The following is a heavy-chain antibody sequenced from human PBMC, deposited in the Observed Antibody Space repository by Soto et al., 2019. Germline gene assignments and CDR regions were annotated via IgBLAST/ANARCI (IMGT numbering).Heavy chain of an antibody. J-gene: IGHJ6*02. D-gene: IGHD6-6*01. V-gene: IGHV4-38-2*02. CDR1: GYSISSGYY. CDR3: TREGGVGIAARRHYYGRHV. Sequence: PSETLSLTCAVSGYSISSGYYWGWIRQPPGKGLEWIGSNYHSGRTNYNPSLKSRVTISVDKSKNQFSLKLNSVTAADTAAYYCTREGGVGIAARRHYYGRHVSSQGTTVTVSS. CDR2: NYHSGRT.